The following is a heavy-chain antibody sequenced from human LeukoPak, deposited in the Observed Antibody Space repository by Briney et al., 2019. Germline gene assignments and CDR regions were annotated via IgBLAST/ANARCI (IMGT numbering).Heavy chain of an antibody. CDR3: ATDRGYTYGLWFFDY. Sequence: SQTLSLTCTVSGGSISSGSYYWSWIRQPAGKGLEWIGRTYTSGSTNYNPSLKSRVNMSVDTSKNQFSLKLSSVTAADPAVYYCATDRGYTYGLWFFDYWGQGTRVTVSS. D-gene: IGHD5-18*01. CDR2: TYTSGST. V-gene: IGHV4-61*02. J-gene: IGHJ4*02. CDR1: GGSISSGSYY.